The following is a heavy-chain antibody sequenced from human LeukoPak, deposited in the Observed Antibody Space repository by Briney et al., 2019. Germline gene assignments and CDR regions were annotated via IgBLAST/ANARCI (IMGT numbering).Heavy chain of an antibody. CDR2: IYYSGST. D-gene: IGHD5-12*01. Sequence: SETLSLTCTVSGGSISSSSYYWGWIRQPPGKGLEWIGSIYYSGSTYYNPSLKSRVTISVDTSKNRFSLKLSSVTAADTAVYYCARTRSGYDYFDYWGQGTLVTVSS. CDR3: ARTRSGYDYFDY. CDR1: GGSISSSSYY. J-gene: IGHJ4*02. V-gene: IGHV4-39*01.